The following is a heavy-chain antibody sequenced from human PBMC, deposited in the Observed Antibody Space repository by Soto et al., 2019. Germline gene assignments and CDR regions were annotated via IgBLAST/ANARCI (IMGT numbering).Heavy chain of an antibody. CDR3: AYSTGWYRHDV. CDR1: GDSISNSRW. J-gene: IGHJ3*01. V-gene: IGHV4-4*02. Sequence: QVQLQESGPGLVKPSGTLSLTCAVSGDSISNSRWWTWVRQPPGKGLEWIGDIFHSGDPNYNPSLTSRVFISVDKSQNQFSLKVSSVTAADTDVYYCAYSTGWYRHDVWGQGTLVTVSS. D-gene: IGHD6-19*01. CDR2: IFHSGDP.